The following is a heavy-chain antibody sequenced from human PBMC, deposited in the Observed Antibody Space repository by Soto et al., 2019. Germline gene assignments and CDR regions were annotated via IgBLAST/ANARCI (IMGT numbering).Heavy chain of an antibody. D-gene: IGHD6-6*01. CDR1: GYTFTSYY. CDR2: INPSGGST. CDR3: ARAYEGQLAYNWFDP. Sequence: GASVKVSCKASGYTFTSYYMHWVRQAPGQGLEWMGIINPSGGSTSYAQKFQGRVTMTRDTSTSTVYMELSSLRSEDTAVYYCARAYEGQLAYNWFDPWGQGTLVTVSS. J-gene: IGHJ5*02. V-gene: IGHV1-46*01.